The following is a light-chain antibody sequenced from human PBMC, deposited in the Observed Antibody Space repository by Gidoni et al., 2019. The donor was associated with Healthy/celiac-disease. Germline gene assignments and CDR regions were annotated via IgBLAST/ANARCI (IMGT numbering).Light chain of an antibody. CDR3: QQRSNS. J-gene: IGKJ4*01. CDR1: QSVSSY. V-gene: IGKV3-11*01. Sequence: EIVLTQSPATLSLSPGERATLSCRASQSVSSYLAWYQQKPGQAPRLLIYDASSRATGIPARCSGSGSGTDFTLAISSLGPEDFAVYYCQQRSNSFGGGTKVEIK. CDR2: DAS.